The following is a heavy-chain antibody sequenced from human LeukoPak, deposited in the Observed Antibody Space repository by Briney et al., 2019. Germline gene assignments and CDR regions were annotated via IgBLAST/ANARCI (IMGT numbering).Heavy chain of an antibody. D-gene: IGHD3-3*01. CDR2: IYYSGTT. J-gene: IGHJ4*02. CDR1: GGSISSGDYF. CDR3: TRAYWIGFHFDS. Sequence: SETLSLTCSVSGGSISSGDYFWTWIRQPPGKGLEYIGYIYYSGTTYYNPSLKSRITMSVDMSANQFSLRLTSVSAADTAVYYCTRAYWIGFHFDSWGQGVLVSVSS. V-gene: IGHV4-30-4*01.